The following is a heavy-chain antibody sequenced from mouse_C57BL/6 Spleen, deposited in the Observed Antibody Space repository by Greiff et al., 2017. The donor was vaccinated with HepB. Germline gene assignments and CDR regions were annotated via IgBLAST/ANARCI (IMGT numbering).Heavy chain of an antibody. CDR2: ISYDGSN. CDR3: ARSTGTGFDY. D-gene: IGHD4-1*02. CDR1: GYSITSGYY. V-gene: IGHV3-6*01. Sequence: EVKLLESGPGLVKPSQSLSLTCSVTGYSITSGYYWNWIRQFPGNKLEWMGYISYDGSNNYNPSLKNRISITRDTSKNQFFLKLNPVTTEDTATYYCARSTGTGFDYWGQGTTLTVSS. J-gene: IGHJ2*01.